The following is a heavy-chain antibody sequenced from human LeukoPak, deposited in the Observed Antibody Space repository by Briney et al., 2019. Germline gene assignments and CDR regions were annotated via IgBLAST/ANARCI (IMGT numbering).Heavy chain of an antibody. CDR3: ARSYTSSWSGFDP. D-gene: IGHD6-13*01. J-gene: IGHJ5*02. V-gene: IGHV5-51*01. Sequence: GESLKISCKGSGYSFTTYWIGWVRQMPGKGLEWMGIIYPGDSDTRYSPSFQGQVTISVDKSISTAYLQWSSLKASDTATYYCARSYTSSWSGFDPWGQGTLVTVSS. CDR2: IYPGDSDT. CDR1: GYSFTTYW.